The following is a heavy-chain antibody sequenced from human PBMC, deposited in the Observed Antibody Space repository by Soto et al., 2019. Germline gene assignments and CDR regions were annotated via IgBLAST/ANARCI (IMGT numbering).Heavy chain of an antibody. Sequence: TSETLSLTCTVSGGSVSSGSYYWSRIRQPPGKGLEWIGYIYYSGSTNYNPSLKSRVTISVDTSKNQFSLKLSSVTAADTAVYYCARESVVRTGNFDYWGQGTLVTVSS. CDR3: ARESVVRTGNFDY. CDR1: GGSVSSGSYY. J-gene: IGHJ4*02. D-gene: IGHD7-27*01. V-gene: IGHV4-61*01. CDR2: IYYSGST.